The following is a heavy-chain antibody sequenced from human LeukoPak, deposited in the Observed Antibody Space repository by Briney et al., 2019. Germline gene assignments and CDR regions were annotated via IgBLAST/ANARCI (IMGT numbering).Heavy chain of an antibody. J-gene: IGHJ4*02. V-gene: IGHV4/OR15-8*01. Sequence: PSQTLSLTCDVSGGSIDSTNWWNWVRQPPGKGLEWIGEIHHDGRINYNPSLKSRVTLTVDKSKNQFSLRLNSVTAADTAMYYCARSHDHLWGNYPDYWGQGTLVTVSS. D-gene: IGHD3-16*02. CDR1: GGSIDSTNW. CDR3: ARSHDHLWGNYPDY. CDR2: IHHDGRI.